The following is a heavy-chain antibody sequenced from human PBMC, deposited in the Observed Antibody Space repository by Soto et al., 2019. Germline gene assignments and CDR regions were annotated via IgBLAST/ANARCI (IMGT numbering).Heavy chain of an antibody. CDR1: GYSFTSYA. V-gene: IGHV1-3*01. CDR2: INGGNGNT. Sequence: GASVKVSCKASGYSFTSYAMHWVRQAPGQRLEWMGWINGGNGNTKYSQKFQGRVTITRDTSASTAYMELSSLRSGDTAVYYCARDRSNAFDIWGQGTMVTVSS. J-gene: IGHJ3*02. CDR3: ARDRSNAFDI.